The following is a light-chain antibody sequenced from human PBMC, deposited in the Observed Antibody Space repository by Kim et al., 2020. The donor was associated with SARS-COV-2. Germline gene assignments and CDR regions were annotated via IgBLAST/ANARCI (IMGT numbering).Light chain of an antibody. CDR2: YAS. Sequence: EIVLTQSPDFQSVTPKEKVTITCRASQSVGVTLHWYQQKTNQSPKFLIKYASQSISGVPSRFSGSGSGTDFTLTINGLEPEDAATYYCHQSSGFPPTFGQGTKLEI. CDR1: QSVGVT. CDR3: HQSSGFPPT. V-gene: IGKV6-21*02. J-gene: IGKJ2*01.